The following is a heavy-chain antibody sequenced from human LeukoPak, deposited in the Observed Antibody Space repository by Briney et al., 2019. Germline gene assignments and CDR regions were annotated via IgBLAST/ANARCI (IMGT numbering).Heavy chain of an antibody. CDR1: GFSFSTYT. V-gene: IGHV3-23*01. CDR2: INGRGDST. D-gene: IGHD4-17*01. Sequence: GRSLRLSCAASGFSFSTYTMNWVRQAPGKGLEWVSAINGRGDSTFYADSVKGQFTISRDNSKSTVYLQMNSLRADDTAVYYCAKERQTGDYFTSDFWGQGTLVTVSS. J-gene: IGHJ4*02. CDR3: AKERQTGDYFTSDF.